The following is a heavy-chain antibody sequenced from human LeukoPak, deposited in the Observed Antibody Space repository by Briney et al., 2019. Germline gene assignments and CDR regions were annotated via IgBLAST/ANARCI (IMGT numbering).Heavy chain of an antibody. Sequence: GASVKVSCKASGYTFINYYMHWVRQAPGQGLEWMGIINPGGGSTSYAQKFQGRVTMTSDTSTSTVYMDLSSLRSEDTAVYDCARGERSGSFDYWGQGTLVTVSS. CDR1: GYTFINYY. CDR3: ARGERSGSFDY. J-gene: IGHJ4*02. D-gene: IGHD1-26*01. V-gene: IGHV1-46*01. CDR2: INPGGGST.